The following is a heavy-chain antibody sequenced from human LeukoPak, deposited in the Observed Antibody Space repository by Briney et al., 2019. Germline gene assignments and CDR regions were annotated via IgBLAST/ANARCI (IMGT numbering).Heavy chain of an antibody. CDR1: GGTFSSYT. J-gene: IGHJ4*02. CDR2: IIPILGIA. V-gene: IGHV1-69*02. D-gene: IGHD6-19*01. CDR3: ASMGIAVAGWNTYYFDY. Sequence: SVKVSCKASGGTFSSYTISWVRQAPGQGLEWMGRIIPILGIANYAQKFPGRVTITADKSTSTAYMELSSLRSEDTAVYYCASMGIAVAGWNTYYFDYWGQGTLVTVSS.